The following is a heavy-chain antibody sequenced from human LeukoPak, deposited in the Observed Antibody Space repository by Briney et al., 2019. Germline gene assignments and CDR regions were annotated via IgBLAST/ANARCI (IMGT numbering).Heavy chain of an antibody. V-gene: IGHV4-59*08. CDR3: ARTYYDILTGHESYFDY. D-gene: IGHD3-9*01. CDR2: IYYSGGT. J-gene: IGHJ4*02. CDR1: GGSISSYY. Sequence: SETLSLTCTVSGGSISSYYWSWIRQPPGKGLEWIGYIYYSGGTNYNPSLKSRVTISVDTSKNQFSLKLSSVTAADTAVYYCARTYYDILTGHESYFDYWGQGTLVTVSS.